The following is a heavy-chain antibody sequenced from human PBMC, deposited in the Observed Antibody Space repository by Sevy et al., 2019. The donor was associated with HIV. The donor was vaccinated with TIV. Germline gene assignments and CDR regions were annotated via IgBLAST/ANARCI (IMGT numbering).Heavy chain of an antibody. CDR3: ARESSSDWYLDY. D-gene: IGHD2-2*01. V-gene: IGHV3-33*01. Sequence: GGSLRLSCTASGFILSRYGMHWVRQAPGKGLEWVAGIWYDGSNKYYADSVKGRFTISRDNSKNTLTLQMNSLRAEDTAVYYCARESSSDWYLDYWGRGTLVTVSS. CDR1: GFILSRYG. J-gene: IGHJ4*02. CDR2: IWYDGSNK.